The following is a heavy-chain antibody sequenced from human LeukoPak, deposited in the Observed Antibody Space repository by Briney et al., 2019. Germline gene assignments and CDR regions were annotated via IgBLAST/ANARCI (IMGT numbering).Heavy chain of an antibody. CDR2: IYYSGTT. CDR1: GGSISSYY. CDR3: ARGVYIAAAQYAY. Sequence: PSETVSLTCTVSGGSISSYYWSWIRQPPGEGLEWIGYIYYSGTTNYNPSLKSRVTISVDTSKNQFSLKLSSVTAADTAVYYCARGVYIAAAQYAYWGQGTLVTVSS. V-gene: IGHV4-59*01. J-gene: IGHJ4*02. D-gene: IGHD6-13*01.